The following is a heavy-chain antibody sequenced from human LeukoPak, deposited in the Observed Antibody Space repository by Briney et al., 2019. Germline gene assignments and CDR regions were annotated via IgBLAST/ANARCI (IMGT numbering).Heavy chain of an antibody. J-gene: IGHJ4*02. CDR3: VRDNYGVDY. D-gene: IGHD3-10*01. Sequence: GGSLRLSCAASGFTFSSYEMNWVRQAPGKGLVWVSHITSDGSTTTYADSVKGRFTTSRDNDKSTLYLHMNSLRAEDTAVYYCVRDNYGVDYWGQGTLVTVSS. V-gene: IGHV3-74*03. CDR1: GFTFSSYE. CDR2: ITSDGSTT.